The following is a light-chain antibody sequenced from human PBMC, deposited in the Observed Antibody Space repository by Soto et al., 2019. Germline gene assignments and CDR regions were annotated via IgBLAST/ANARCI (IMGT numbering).Light chain of an antibody. CDR2: EVT. CDR3: SSYTHINTRACV. CDR1: SCDIGSYNR. J-gene: IGLJ1*01. Sequence: QSVLTQPASVSGSPGQSITISCTGTSCDIGSYNRVSWYQQHPGKAPKLIIYEVTDRPSGVSSRFSGSKSGNTASLTISGLQAEDEAEYYCSSYTHINTRACVFXTGTKVTV. V-gene: IGLV2-14*01.